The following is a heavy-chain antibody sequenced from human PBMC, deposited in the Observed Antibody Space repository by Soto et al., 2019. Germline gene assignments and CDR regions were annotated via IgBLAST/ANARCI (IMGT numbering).Heavy chain of an antibody. Sequence: SETLSLTCTVSGGSISSSSYYWGWIRQPPGKGLEWIGSIYYSGSTYYNPSLKSRVTISADTSKNQFSLKPGSVTAADTDEYYCPRHPGIPIFGVVIMPFDYWGQGTLVTVSS. CDR3: PRHPGIPIFGVVIMPFDY. V-gene: IGHV4-39*01. CDR2: IYYSGST. J-gene: IGHJ4*02. CDR1: GGSISSSSYY. D-gene: IGHD3-3*01.